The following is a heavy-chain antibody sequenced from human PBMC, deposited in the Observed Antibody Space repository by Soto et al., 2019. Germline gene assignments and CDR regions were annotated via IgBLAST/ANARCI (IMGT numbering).Heavy chain of an antibody. CDR3: ASRYCTNGVCYINYGMDV. CDR1: GSTVSSNY. CDR2: IYSGDST. V-gene: IGHV3-53*01. Sequence: LRLSCAASGSTVSSNYMSWVRQAPGKGLEWVSVIYSGDSTYYADSVKGRFTISRDNSKNTLYLQMNSLRAEDTAVYYCASRYCTNGVCYINYGMDVWGQGTTVTVSS. J-gene: IGHJ6*02. D-gene: IGHD2-8*01.